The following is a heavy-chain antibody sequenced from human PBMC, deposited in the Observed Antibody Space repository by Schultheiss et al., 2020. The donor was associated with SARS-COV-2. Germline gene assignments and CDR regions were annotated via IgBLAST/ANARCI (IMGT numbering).Heavy chain of an antibody. CDR3: ARGGIYSDYWYNRAGYLDF. D-gene: IGHD1/OR15-1a*01. Sequence: SETLSLTCTVSGGSISSGGYSWSWIRQPPGKGLEWIGYIDYSGRIFYNPSLKSRLTISVDTSKNQFSLRLTSLTAADTAIYYCARGGIYSDYWYNRAGYLDFWGQGMLVTVSS. J-gene: IGHJ4*02. CDR1: GGSISSGGYS. CDR2: IDYSGRI. V-gene: IGHV4-30-2*05.